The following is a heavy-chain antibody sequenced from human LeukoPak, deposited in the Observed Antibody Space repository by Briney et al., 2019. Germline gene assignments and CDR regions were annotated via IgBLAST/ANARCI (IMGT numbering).Heavy chain of an antibody. CDR3: AKSRYYYDSSGSALLGMDV. CDR2: ISGSGGST. CDR1: GFTFSSYA. D-gene: IGHD3-22*01. Sequence: GGSLRLSRAASGFTFSSYAMGWVRQAPGKGLEWVSAISGSGGSTYYADSVKGRFTISRDNSKNTLYLQMNSLRAEDTAVYYCAKSRYYYDSSGSALLGMDVWGQGTTVTVSS. J-gene: IGHJ6*02. V-gene: IGHV3-23*01.